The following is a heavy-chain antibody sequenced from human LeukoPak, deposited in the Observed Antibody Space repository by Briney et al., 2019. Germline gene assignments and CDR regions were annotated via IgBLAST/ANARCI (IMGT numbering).Heavy chain of an antibody. CDR2: IYHSGST. CDR3: ARDRGSSSSYYYGMDV. J-gene: IGHJ6*02. Sequence: SQTLSLTCAVSGGSISSGGYSWSWIRQPPGKGLEWIGYIYHSGSTYYNPSLKSRVTISVDRSKNQFSLKLRSVTAADTAVYYCARDRGSSSSYYYGMDVWGQGTTVTVSS. CDR1: GGSISSGGYS. V-gene: IGHV4-30-2*01. D-gene: IGHD6-6*01.